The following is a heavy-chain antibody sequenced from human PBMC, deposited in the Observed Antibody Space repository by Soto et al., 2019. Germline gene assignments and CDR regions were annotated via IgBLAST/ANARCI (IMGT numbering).Heavy chain of an antibody. D-gene: IGHD5-18*01. Sequence: GGSLRLSCAASGFTFSSYSMNWVRQAPGKGLEWVSSISSSSYIYYADSVKGRFTISRDNAKNSLYLQMNSLRAEDTAVYYCARESAGAMVMRFDPWGQGTLVTVSS. CDR1: GFTFSSYS. CDR3: ARESAGAMVMRFDP. J-gene: IGHJ5*02. V-gene: IGHV3-21*01. CDR2: ISSSSYI.